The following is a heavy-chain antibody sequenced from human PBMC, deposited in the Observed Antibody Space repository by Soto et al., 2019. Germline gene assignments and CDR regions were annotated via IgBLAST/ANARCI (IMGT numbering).Heavy chain of an antibody. CDR2: IYWDDDK. CDR3: AHTYGNVAFDY. J-gene: IGHJ4*02. Sequence: QITLKESGPTLVKPTQTLTLTCTFSGFSVSTSGVAWIRQPPGKALEWLTLIYWDDDKRYSPSLKSRLTITKDTSKNQVVLKMTNMDPVDTATYYCAHTYGNVAFDYWGQGTLVTVSS. CDR1: GFSVSTSGVA. V-gene: IGHV2-5*02. D-gene: IGHD3-10*01.